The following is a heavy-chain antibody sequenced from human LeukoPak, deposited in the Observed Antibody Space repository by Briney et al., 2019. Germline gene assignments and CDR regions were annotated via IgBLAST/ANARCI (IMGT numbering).Heavy chain of an antibody. D-gene: IGHD6-13*01. Sequence: GMSLRLSCAASGFTFSNFAMHWVRQVPGKGLEWVALIWYDGSHESYADSVKGRFSISRDNSKNTLYLQMNSLRVEDTAVCYCAKERKDIVAAGTDYWGPGTLVTVSS. J-gene: IGHJ4*02. CDR3: AKERKDIVAAGTDY. V-gene: IGHV3-33*06. CDR1: GFTFSNFA. CDR2: IWYDGSHE.